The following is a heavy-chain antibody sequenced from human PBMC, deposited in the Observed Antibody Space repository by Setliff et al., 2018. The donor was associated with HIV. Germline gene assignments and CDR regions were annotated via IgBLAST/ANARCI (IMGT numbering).Heavy chain of an antibody. Sequence: GGSLRLSCAASGFTFSSYAMSWVRQAPGKGLEWVSAISGSGGSTYYADSVKGRFTISRDNSKNTLYLQMNSLGAEDTAVYYCAKDLGGSSWYLDYYYYMDVWGKGTTVTVSS. V-gene: IGHV3-23*01. CDR2: ISGSGGST. CDR1: GFTFSSYA. J-gene: IGHJ6*03. CDR3: AKDLGGSSWYLDYYYYMDV. D-gene: IGHD6-13*01.